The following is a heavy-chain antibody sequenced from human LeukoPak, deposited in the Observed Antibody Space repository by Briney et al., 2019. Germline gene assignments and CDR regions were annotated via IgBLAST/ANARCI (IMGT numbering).Heavy chain of an antibody. Sequence: PGGSLRLSCAASEFTFDDYAMHWVRQAPGKGLEWVSAISGSGGSTYYADSVKGRFTISRDNSKNTLYLQMNSLRAEDTAVYYCAKSRLPRYSNSGMDVWGKGTTVTVSS. CDR2: ISGSGGST. J-gene: IGHJ6*04. CDR3: AKSRLPRYSNSGMDV. D-gene: IGHD4-11*01. V-gene: IGHV3-23*01. CDR1: EFTFDDYA.